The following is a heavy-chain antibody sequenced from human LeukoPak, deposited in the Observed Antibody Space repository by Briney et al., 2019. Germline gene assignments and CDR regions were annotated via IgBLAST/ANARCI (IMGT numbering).Heavy chain of an antibody. CDR3: ARGGRWQQLVRN. CDR2: MNHSGST. J-gene: IGHJ4*02. CDR1: GGSFSGYY. V-gene: IGHV4-34*01. Sequence: SETLSLTCAVYGGSFSGYYWNWIRQPPGKGLEWIGEMNHSGSTNYNPSLKSRVTISVDTSKNQFSLKLSSVTAADTAMYYCARGGRWQQLVRNWGQGTLVTVSS. D-gene: IGHD6-13*01.